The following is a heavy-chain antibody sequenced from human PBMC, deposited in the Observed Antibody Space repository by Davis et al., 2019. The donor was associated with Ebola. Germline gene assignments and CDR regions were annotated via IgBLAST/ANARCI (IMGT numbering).Heavy chain of an antibody. CDR3: AKDSGWAMSP. J-gene: IGHJ5*02. V-gene: IGHV3-48*03. CDR2: ISSDITTI. CDR1: GFTFSSYE. Sequence: GGSLRLSCAASGFTFSSYEMNWVRQAPGKGLEWVSYISSDITTIYYTDSVKGRFTISRDNDRNLLYLQMNSLRVEDTAIYYCAKDSGWAMSPWGQGALVTVSS. D-gene: IGHD6-19*01.